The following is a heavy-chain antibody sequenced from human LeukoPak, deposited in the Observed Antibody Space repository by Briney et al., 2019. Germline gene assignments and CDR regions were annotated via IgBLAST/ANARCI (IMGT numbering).Heavy chain of an antibody. D-gene: IGHD2-21*02. V-gene: IGHV3-21*06. CDR3: ARDSPGVVTSPARHGAFDL. CDR2: INSGSNYK. J-gene: IGHJ3*01. CDR1: GFTFSSWS. Sequence: GGSLRLSCVASGFTFSSWSMNWVRQAPGKGLELGSSINSGSNYKYYADSVKGRFTISRDNAQNSLYLQINSLRAEDTAVYYCARDSPGVVTSPARHGAFDLWGQGTMVTVSS.